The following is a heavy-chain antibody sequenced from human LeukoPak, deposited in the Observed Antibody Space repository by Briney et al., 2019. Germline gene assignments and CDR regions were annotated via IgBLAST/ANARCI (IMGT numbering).Heavy chain of an antibody. CDR1: GYSFTSYW. Sequence: GESLKISCKGSGYSFTSYWIGWVRQMPGKGLEWMGIIYPGDSDTRYSPSFQGQVTISADKSISTAYLQWSGLKASDTAMYYCARNYYDSSGDLYGMDVWGQGTTVTVSS. D-gene: IGHD3-22*01. CDR2: IYPGDSDT. V-gene: IGHV5-51*01. CDR3: ARNYYDSSGDLYGMDV. J-gene: IGHJ6*02.